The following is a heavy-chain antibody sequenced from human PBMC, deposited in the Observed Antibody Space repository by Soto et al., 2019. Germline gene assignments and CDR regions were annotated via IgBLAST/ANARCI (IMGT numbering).Heavy chain of an antibody. Sequence: PGGSLRLSCAASGFTFSSYVMSWVRQAPGKGLEWVSSISGSGGSTYYADSVKGRFTMSRDNSKNTLYLQMNSLRAEDTAVYYCAKGPYDSGAYYCSNWGQGTLVTVSS. J-gene: IGHJ4*02. CDR3: AKGPYDSGAYYCSN. CDR2: ISGSGGST. V-gene: IGHV3-23*01. D-gene: IGHD3-22*01. CDR1: GFTFSSYV.